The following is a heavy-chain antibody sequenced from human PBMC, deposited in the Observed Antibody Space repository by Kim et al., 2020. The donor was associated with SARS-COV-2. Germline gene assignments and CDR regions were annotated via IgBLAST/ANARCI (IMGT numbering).Heavy chain of an antibody. Sequence: SETLSLTCAVYGGSFSGYYWSWIRQPPGKGLEWIGEINHSGSTNYNPSLKSRVTISVDTSKNQFSLKLSSVTAADTAVYYCARTRGREGYYGSGSYYPTPYYYYGMDVWGQGTTVTVSS. V-gene: IGHV4-34*01. D-gene: IGHD3-10*01. J-gene: IGHJ6*02. CDR2: INHSGST. CDR1: GGSFSGYY. CDR3: ARTRGREGYYGSGSYYPTPYYYYGMDV.